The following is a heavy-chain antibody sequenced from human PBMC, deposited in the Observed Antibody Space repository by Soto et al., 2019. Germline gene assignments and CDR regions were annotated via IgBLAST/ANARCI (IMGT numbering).Heavy chain of an antibody. V-gene: IGHV4-34*01. CDR1: GGSFSGYY. J-gene: IGHJ4*02. D-gene: IGHD4-17*01. Sequence: SETLSLTCAVYGGSFSGYYWSWIRQPPGKGLEWIGEINHSGSTNYNPSLKSRVTISVDTSKNQFSLKLSSVTAADTAVYYCARGWQNTVDYWGQGTLVTVSS. CDR3: ARGWQNTVDY. CDR2: INHSGST.